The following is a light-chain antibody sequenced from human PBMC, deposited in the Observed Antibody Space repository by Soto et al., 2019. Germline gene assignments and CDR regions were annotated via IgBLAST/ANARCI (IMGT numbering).Light chain of an antibody. CDR2: GAS. CDR1: QSVSNNY. Sequence: SVLRKTGVTPCLSPGYIAIVAGRASQSVSNNYLAWYQQKPGQAPRLLIYGASNRATGIPDRLSGSGSGTDFTLSISRVVPEDFAVDYCQQYGSSGTFGQGTKVDIK. J-gene: IGKJ1*01. CDR3: QQYGSSGT. V-gene: IGKV3-20*01.